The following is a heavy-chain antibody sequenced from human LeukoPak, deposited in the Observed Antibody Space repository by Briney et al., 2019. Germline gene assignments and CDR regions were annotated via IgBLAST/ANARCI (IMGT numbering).Heavy chain of an antibody. V-gene: IGHV4-39*07. Sequence: SETLSLTCAVSGGSISSSSYYWGWIRQPPGKGLEWIGSIYYSGSTYYNPSLKSRVTISVDTSKNQFSLKLSSVTAADTAVYYCARGLKGYFDYWGQGTLVTVSS. CDR2: IYYSGST. CDR1: GGSISSSSYY. D-gene: IGHD5/OR15-5a*01. CDR3: ARGLKGYFDY. J-gene: IGHJ4*02.